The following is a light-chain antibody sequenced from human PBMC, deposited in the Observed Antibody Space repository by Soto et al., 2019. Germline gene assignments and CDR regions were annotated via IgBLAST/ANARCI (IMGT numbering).Light chain of an antibody. J-gene: IGKJ2*01. CDR2: RAS. CDR3: QQYNSDSEYT. Sequence: DVQMTQSPSSLSASIGDRVTITCRASQSIDHWLAWYQQKPGKAPKRLIFRASTLTTGVPSRFSGSGFVTQFTLTISSLQPDDFATYYCQQYNSDSEYTVGQGTKLEIK. CDR1: QSIDHW. V-gene: IGKV1-5*03.